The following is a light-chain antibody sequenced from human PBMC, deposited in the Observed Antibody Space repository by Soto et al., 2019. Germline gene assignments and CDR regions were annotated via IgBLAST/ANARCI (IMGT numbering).Light chain of an antibody. CDR1: QSVVSRY. CDR3: QQFDSSVTWT. Sequence: EIVLTQSPGTLSSSPGERATLSCRASQSVVSRYLAWYQHKPGQAPRVLIYGASNRATGIPDRFSGSGSGTDFTLTISRLEPEDFAVYYCQQFDSSVTWTFGQGTKVDIK. J-gene: IGKJ1*01. CDR2: GAS. V-gene: IGKV3-20*01.